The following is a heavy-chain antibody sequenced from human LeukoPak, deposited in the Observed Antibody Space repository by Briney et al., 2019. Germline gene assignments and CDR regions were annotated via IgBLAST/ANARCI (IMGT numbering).Heavy chain of an antibody. Sequence: GGSLRLSCAASGFTFSSYEMNWVRQAPGKGLEWVSYISSSSSYIYYADSVKGRFTISRDNAKNSLYLQMNSLRAEDTAVYYCASFGDCDSTSCFSLDYWGQGTLVTVSS. V-gene: IGHV3-21*05. CDR1: GFTFSSYE. CDR3: ASFGDCDSTSCFSLDY. D-gene: IGHD2-2*01. J-gene: IGHJ4*02. CDR2: ISSSSSYI.